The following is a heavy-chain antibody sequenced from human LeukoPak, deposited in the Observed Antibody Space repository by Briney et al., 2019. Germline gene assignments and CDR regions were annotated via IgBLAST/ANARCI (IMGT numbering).Heavy chain of an antibody. CDR3: ARGDNWAVDY. V-gene: IGHV3-7*01. D-gene: IGHD1-20*01. J-gene: IGHJ4*02. CDR2: IKQDGSEK. Sequence: GGSLRLSCAASGFTFSNYWMGWVRQAPGKGLEWVAHIKQDGSEKYYVDSVKGRFTTSRDNAKNSLSLHMNSLGADDTAVYYCARGDNWAVDYWGQGALVTVSS. CDR1: GFTFSNYW.